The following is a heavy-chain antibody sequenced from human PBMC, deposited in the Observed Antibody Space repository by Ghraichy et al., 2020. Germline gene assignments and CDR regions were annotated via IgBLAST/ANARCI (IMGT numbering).Heavy chain of an antibody. CDR2: INHSGST. D-gene: IGHD6-6*01. Sequence: SETLSLTCAVYGGSFSGYYWSWIRQPPGKGLEWIGEINHSGSTNYNPSLKSRVTISVDTSKNQFSLKLSSVTAADTAVYYCARGNLYSSSAPIDYWGQGTLVTVSS. V-gene: IGHV4-34*01. CDR3: ARGNLYSSSAPIDY. J-gene: IGHJ4*02. CDR1: GGSFSGYY.